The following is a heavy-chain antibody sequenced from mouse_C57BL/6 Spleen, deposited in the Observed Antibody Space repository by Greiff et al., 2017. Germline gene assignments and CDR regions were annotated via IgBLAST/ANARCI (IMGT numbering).Heavy chain of an antibody. Sequence: QVQLQQSGAELVKPGASVKLSCKASGYTFTEYTIHWVKQRSGQGLEWIGWFYPGSGSIKYNEKFKDKATLTADKSSSTFYMELSRLTSEDSAVYYCARHGGIYYGNYRSAMDYWGQGTSVTVSS. CDR1: GYTFTEYT. CDR2: FYPGSGSI. J-gene: IGHJ4*01. CDR3: ARHGGIYYGNYRSAMDY. D-gene: IGHD2-1*01. V-gene: IGHV1-62-2*01.